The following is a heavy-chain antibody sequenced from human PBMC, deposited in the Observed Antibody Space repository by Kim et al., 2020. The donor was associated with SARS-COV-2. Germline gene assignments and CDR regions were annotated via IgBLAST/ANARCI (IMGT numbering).Heavy chain of an antibody. D-gene: IGHD2-2*01. J-gene: IGHJ5*02. CDR3: ARGGGYCSSTSCWNWFDP. Sequence: KGRFTISRDNSKNTLYLQMNSLRAEDTAVYYCARGGGYCSSTSCWNWFDPWGQGTLVTVSS. V-gene: IGHV3-30*01.